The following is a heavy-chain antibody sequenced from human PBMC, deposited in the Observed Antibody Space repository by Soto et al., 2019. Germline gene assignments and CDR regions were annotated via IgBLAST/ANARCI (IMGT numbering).Heavy chain of an antibody. Sequence: SETLSLTCAVSGASITHYYWNWIRQSPGKGLEWIVSFSSTGSTVYNPSLGSRVTISLDTSKNQFSLTLNSVTAADTAVYYCARGSDDSSGYHYFDYWGQGTLVTVSS. D-gene: IGHD3-22*01. CDR3: ARGSDDSSGYHYFDY. V-gene: IGHV4-59*01. CDR2: FSSTGST. J-gene: IGHJ4*02. CDR1: GASITHYY.